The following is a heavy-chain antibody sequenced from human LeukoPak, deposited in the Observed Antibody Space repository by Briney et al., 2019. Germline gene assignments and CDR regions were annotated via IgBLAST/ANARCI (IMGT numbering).Heavy chain of an antibody. D-gene: IGHD3-3*01. Sequence: GGSLKLSCAASGFTFSGSAMHWVRQASGKGLEWVGRIRSKANSYATAYAASVNGRFTIYRDDSKNTAYLQMNSLKTEDTAVYYCTRKIGYDFWSGYSVESYYFDYWGQGTLVTVSS. V-gene: IGHV3-73*01. CDR2: IRSKANSYAT. CDR1: GFTFSGSA. J-gene: IGHJ4*02. CDR3: TRKIGYDFWSGYSVESYYFDY.